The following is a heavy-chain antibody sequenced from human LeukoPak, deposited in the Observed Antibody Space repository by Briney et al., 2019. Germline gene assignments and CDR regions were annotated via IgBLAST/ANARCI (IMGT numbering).Heavy chain of an antibody. D-gene: IGHD1-26*01. V-gene: IGHV3-21*01. J-gene: IGHJ4*02. CDR1: GFTFTNAW. CDR3: ARRGFHDYSGFDY. Sequence: GGSLRLSCTASGFTFTNAWMTWVRQTAGKGLEWVSSIGGSSSDIYYAASVKGRFTISRDNAKNSLYLQMKSLRAEDTAVYYCARRGFHDYSGFDYWGQGTLVTVSS. CDR2: IGGSSSDI.